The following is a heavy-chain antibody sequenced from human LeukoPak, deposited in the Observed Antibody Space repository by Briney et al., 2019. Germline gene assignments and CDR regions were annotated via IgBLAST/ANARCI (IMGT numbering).Heavy chain of an antibody. CDR1: GLTLSDYH. J-gene: IGHJ3*02. CDR3: ARGGGYFFIDAFDI. Sequence: GGSLRLSCTASGLTLSDYHVHWIRQAPGKGLEWLAFIQYDGSMKYYADSVKGQFTVSRDNFKNTVHLQMNSLRDEDTAVYYCARGGGYFFIDAFDIWGQGTMVTVSS. V-gene: IGHV3-30*02. D-gene: IGHD3-22*01. CDR2: IQYDGSMK.